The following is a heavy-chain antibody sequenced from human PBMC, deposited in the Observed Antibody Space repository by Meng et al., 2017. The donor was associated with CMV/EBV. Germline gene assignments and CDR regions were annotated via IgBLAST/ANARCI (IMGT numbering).Heavy chain of an antibody. CDR2: ISYDGSNK. J-gene: IGHJ4*02. D-gene: IGHD3-22*01. V-gene: IGHV3-30-3*01. CDR3: ARASERPLTYYYDSSGYYTFDY. CDR1: GFTFSSYA. Sequence: GESLKISWAASGFTFSSYAMHWVRQAPGKGLERVAVISYDGSNKYYADCVKGRFTISRDNSKNTLYLQMNRLRAEDTAVYYCARASERPLTYYYDSSGYYTFDYWGQGTLVTVSS.